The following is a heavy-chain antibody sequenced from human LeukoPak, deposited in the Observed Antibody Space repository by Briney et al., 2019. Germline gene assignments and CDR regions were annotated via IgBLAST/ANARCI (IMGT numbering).Heavy chain of an antibody. D-gene: IGHD4-23*01. Sequence: GESLKISCKGSGYSFTSYWIGWVRQMPGKGLEWMGIIYPGDSDTRYSPSFQGQVTISADKSISTAYLQWSSLKASDTAMYYCARRATVVTPHSYYYYYMDVWGKGTTVTVSS. CDR2: IYPGDSDT. CDR3: ARRATVVTPHSYYYYYMDV. V-gene: IGHV5-51*01. CDR1: GYSFTSYW. J-gene: IGHJ6*03.